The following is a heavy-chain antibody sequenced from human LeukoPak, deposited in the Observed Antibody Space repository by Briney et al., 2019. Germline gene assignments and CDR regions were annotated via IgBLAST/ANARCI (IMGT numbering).Heavy chain of an antibody. CDR2: ISSSSSYI. CDR3: AKTGDGLLGHMDV. D-gene: IGHD5-24*01. V-gene: IGHV3-21*04. Sequence: MPGGSLRLSCAASGFTFSSYSMNWVRQAPGKGLEWVSSISSSSSYIYYADSVKGRFTISRDNSKNTLYLQMNSLRAEDTAVYYCAKTGDGLLGHMDVWGKGTTVTVSS. J-gene: IGHJ6*03. CDR1: GFTFSSYS.